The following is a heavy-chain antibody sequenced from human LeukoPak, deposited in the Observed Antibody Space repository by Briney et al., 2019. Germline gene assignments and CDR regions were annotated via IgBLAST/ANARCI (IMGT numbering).Heavy chain of an antibody. CDR1: GITFSNSA. CDR3: VKSAGKDGYRDVFDI. D-gene: IGHD5-24*01. Sequence: GGSLRLSCVPSGITFSNSALSWVRQAPGKGLEWVSTITKSGDQTHYADSVRGLFTISRDIFKNTLYLQLNSLRAEDTAVYHCVKSAGKDGYRDVFDIWGQGTVVTVSS. V-gene: IGHV3-23*01. J-gene: IGHJ3*02. CDR2: ITKSGDQT.